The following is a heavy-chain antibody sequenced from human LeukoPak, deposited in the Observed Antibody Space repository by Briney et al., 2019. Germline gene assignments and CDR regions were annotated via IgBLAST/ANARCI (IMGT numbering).Heavy chain of an antibody. V-gene: IGHV3-30*18. CDR2: ISYGGSNK. D-gene: IGHD1-26*01. J-gene: IGHJ4*02. CDR3: AKTSIPQKHSGGYFDY. Sequence: GGSLRLSCAASGFTFSSYGMHWVRQAPGKGLEWVAVISYGGSNKYYADSVKGRFTISRDNSKNTLYLQMNSLRAEDTAVYYCAKTSIPQKHSGGYFDYWGQGTLVTVSS. CDR1: GFTFSSYG.